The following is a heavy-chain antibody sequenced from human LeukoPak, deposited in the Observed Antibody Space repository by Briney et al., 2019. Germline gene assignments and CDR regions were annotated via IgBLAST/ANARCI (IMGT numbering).Heavy chain of an antibody. J-gene: IGHJ4*02. CDR1: GYTFSSYA. D-gene: IGHD2-2*01. Sequence: ASVKVSCKASGYTFSSYAMHWVRQAPGQRLEWMGWINAGNGNTKYSQKFQGRVTITRDTSASTAYMELSSLRSEDTAVYYCAQELGYRSSTSCYDMPLGYWGQGTLVTVSS. V-gene: IGHV1-3*01. CDR2: INAGNGNT. CDR3: AQELGYRSSTSCYDMPLGY.